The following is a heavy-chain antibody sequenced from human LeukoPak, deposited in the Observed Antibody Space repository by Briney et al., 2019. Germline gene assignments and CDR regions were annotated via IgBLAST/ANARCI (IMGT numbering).Heavy chain of an antibody. CDR1: GFTFSTSW. Sequence: PGGSLRLSCTASGFTFSTSWMTWVRQAPGKGLEWVANINQDGTVKYYMDSVKGRFTISRDNAKNSLYLQMNRLRAEDTAVYYCARERAGWTPEDAFDVWGQGTMVTVS. D-gene: IGHD3/OR15-3a*01. J-gene: IGHJ3*01. CDR2: INQDGTVK. V-gene: IGHV3-7*01. CDR3: ARERAGWTPEDAFDV.